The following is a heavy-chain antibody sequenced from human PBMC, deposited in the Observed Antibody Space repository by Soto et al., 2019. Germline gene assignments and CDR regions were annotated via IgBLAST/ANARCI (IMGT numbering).Heavy chain of an antibody. CDR2: IYYSGST. CDR1: GGSVSTSNYY. J-gene: IGHJ4*02. CDR3: ARPELYSSFDY. Sequence: QLQLQESGPGLVKPSETLSLTCTVSGGSVSTSNYYWGWIRQPPGKGLEWIGSIYYSGSTYYNPSLKSRVSISVDTSNNHFSLKLGSVTAADTAVYYCARPELYSSFDYWGQGTLVTVSS. D-gene: IGHD2-8*01. V-gene: IGHV4-39*02.